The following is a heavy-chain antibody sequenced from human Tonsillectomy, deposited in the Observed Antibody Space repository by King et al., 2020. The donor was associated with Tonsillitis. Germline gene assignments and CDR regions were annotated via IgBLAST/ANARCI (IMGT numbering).Heavy chain of an antibody. D-gene: IGHD5-18*01. CDR3: ARGDMDTPMADYYYYMDV. V-gene: IGHV1-2*04. J-gene: IGHJ6*03. Sequence: QLVQSGAEVKKPGASVKVSCKASGYTFIGNNIHWVRQAPGQGLEWMGWINPNSGGTNYAQKFQGWVTMTRDTSIRTAYLELNKLRSDDTAVYYCARGDMDTPMADYYYYMDVWGKGTTVTVSS. CDR2: INPNSGGT. CDR1: GYTFIGNN.